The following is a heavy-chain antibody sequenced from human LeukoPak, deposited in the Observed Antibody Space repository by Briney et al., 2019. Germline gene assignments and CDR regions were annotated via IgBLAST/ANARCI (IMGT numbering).Heavy chain of an antibody. CDR3: ARTGNGRKEPYYYCMDV. Sequence: SETLSLTCTVSGGSISSYYWSWIRQPPGKGLEWIGYIYYSGSTNYNPSLKSRVTISVDMSKNQFSLKLSSVTAADTAVYYCARTGNGRKEPYYYCMDVWGKGTTVTVSS. J-gene: IGHJ6*03. CDR2: IYYSGST. D-gene: IGHD1-14*01. CDR1: GGSISSYY. V-gene: IGHV4-59*01.